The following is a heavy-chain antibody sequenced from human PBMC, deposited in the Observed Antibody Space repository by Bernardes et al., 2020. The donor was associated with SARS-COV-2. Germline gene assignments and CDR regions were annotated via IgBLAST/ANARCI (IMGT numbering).Heavy chain of an antibody. CDR2: ITCRGDDA. V-gene: IGHV3-23*01. J-gene: IGHJ5*02. Sequence: GGSLRLSCVAAGFDFTNYAMNWVRQSPGKGLEWVSGITCRGDDAYYADSVKGQFTISRDNSRNTVSLQIDNLRAEDTAIYYCARGWDYGESRGKFDAWGQGTLVTVSS. CDR3: ARGWDYGESRGKFDA. D-gene: IGHD4-17*01. CDR1: GFDFTNYA.